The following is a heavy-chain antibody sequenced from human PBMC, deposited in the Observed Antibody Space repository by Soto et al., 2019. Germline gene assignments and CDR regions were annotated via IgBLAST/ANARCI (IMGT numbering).Heavy chain of an antibody. CDR2: ISGSGGST. V-gene: IGHV3-23*01. D-gene: IGHD3-22*01. J-gene: IGHJ6*02. Sequence: EVQLLESGGGLVQPGGSLRLSCAASGFTFSSYAMSWVLQAPGKGLEWVSAISGSGGSTYYADSVKGRFTISRDNSKNTLYLQMNSRRAEDTGVYYCAKDRQLYYYDSSGYGMDVWGQGTTFTVSS. CDR3: AKDRQLYYYDSSGYGMDV. CDR1: GFTFSSYA.